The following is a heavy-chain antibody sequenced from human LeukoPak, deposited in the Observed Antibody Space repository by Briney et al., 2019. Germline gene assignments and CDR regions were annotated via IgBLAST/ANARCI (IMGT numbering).Heavy chain of an antibody. V-gene: IGHV1-69*13. D-gene: IGHD3-16*02. CDR3: ATEESYDYVWGSYRYFDY. CDR2: IIPIFGTA. CDR1: GGTFSSYA. J-gene: IGHJ4*02. Sequence: VASVNVSCKASGGTFSSYAISWVRQAPGQGLEWMGGIIPIFGTANYAQKFQGRVTITADESTSTAYMELSSLRSEDTAVYYCATEESYDYVWGSYRYFDYWGQGTLVTVSS.